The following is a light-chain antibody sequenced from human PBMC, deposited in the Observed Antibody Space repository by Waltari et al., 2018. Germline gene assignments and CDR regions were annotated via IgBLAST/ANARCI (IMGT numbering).Light chain of an antibody. CDR1: SRDVGGYNY. Sequence: QSALTQPASVSGSPGQSITISCTGTSRDVGGYNYLSWYKQHPGKAPKVVIFDVSYRPSGVANRFSASKSGNTASLTISGLQAEDEADYYCTSYTSSHGLVFGTGTKVTVL. CDR2: DVS. J-gene: IGLJ1*01. V-gene: IGLV2-14*03. CDR3: TSYTSSHGLV.